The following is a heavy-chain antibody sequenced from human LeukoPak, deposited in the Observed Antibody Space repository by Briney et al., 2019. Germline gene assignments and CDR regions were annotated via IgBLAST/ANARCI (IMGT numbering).Heavy chain of an antibody. CDR2: ISSSGSTI. CDR1: GFTFSSYE. Sequence: PTGGSLRLSCAASGFTFSSYEMNWVRQAPGKGLEWVSYISSSGSTIYYADSVKGLFTISRDNAKNSLYLQMNSLRAEDTAVYYCAKDLYAVATIRLDYWGQGTLVTVSS. CDR3: AKDLYAVATIRLDY. J-gene: IGHJ4*02. V-gene: IGHV3-48*03. D-gene: IGHD5-12*01.